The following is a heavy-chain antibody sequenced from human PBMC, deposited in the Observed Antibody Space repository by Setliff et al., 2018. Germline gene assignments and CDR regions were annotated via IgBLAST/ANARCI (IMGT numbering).Heavy chain of an antibody. J-gene: IGHJ4*02. CDR1: GGSFSGYY. V-gene: IGHV4-34*01. D-gene: IGHD4-17*01. CDR3: ASLYGDPYYFDY. CDR2: INHSGST. Sequence: SETLSLTCAVYGGSFSGYYWSWIRRPPGKRLEWIGEINHSGSTNYNPSLKSRVTISVDTSKNQFSLKLSSVTAADTAVYYCASLYGDPYYFDYWGQGTLVTVSS.